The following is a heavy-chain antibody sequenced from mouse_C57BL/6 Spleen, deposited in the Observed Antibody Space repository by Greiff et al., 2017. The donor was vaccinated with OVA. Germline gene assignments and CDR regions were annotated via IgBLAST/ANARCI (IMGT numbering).Heavy chain of an antibody. V-gene: IGHV1-50*01. J-gene: IGHJ3*01. CDR3: ANRNYYGTSFAY. Sequence: QVQLQQPGAELVKPGASVKLSCKASGYTFTSYWMQWVKQRPGQGLEWIGEIEPSDSYTNYNQKFKGKATLTVDTSSSTAYMQLSSLTSEDSAVYYCANRNYYGTSFAYWGQGTLVTVSA. D-gene: IGHD1-1*01. CDR1: GYTFTSYW. CDR2: IEPSDSYT.